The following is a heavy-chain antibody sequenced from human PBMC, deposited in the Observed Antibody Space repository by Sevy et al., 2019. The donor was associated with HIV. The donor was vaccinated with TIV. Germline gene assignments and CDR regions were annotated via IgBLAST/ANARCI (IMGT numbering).Heavy chain of an antibody. CDR1: GFTFSDAI. Sequence: GGSLRLSCAASGFTFSDAIMTWGRQAPGKGLEWVSSIRGNGVSTYYADSVKGRFTISRDNSKNTLYLQMNSLRAEDTALYYCAKDIDSSGYYYFDYWGQGTLVTVSS. CDR3: AKDIDSSGYYYFDY. V-gene: IGHV3-23*01. J-gene: IGHJ4*02. CDR2: IRGNGVST. D-gene: IGHD6-19*01.